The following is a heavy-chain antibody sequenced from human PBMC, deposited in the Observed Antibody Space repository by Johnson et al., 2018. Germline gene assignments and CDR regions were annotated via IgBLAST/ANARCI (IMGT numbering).Heavy chain of an antibody. J-gene: IGHJ6*03. Sequence: VQLVESGGGLVQPGGSLRLSCTASGFTFADSALHWVRQAPGKGLELVSGIRLGSGGLGYVDSVKGRFTISRDNARNSLFLQMNSLRPEDTAVYVWARDRYYTTYSPRGYMDVWGNGTTVTVSS. D-gene: IGHD2/OR15-2a*01. CDR1: GFTFADSA. V-gene: IGHV3-9*01. CDR2: IRLGSGGL. CDR3: ARDRYYTTYSPRGYMDV.